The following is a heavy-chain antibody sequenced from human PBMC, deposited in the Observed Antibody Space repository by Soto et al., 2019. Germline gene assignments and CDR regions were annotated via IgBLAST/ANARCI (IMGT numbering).Heavy chain of an antibody. J-gene: IGHJ4*02. CDR1: GGTFSSYR. CDR2: IVPIYRTA. Sequence: SVKVSCKASGGTFSSYRINWVRQAPGQGLEWVGGIVPIYRTADYAQKFQGRVTITADESARTAYMELRSLKSQDTAVYYCARDSGAKLSSSWGQGTLVTVPS. CDR3: ARDSGAKLSSS. V-gene: IGHV1-69*13. D-gene: IGHD6-13*01.